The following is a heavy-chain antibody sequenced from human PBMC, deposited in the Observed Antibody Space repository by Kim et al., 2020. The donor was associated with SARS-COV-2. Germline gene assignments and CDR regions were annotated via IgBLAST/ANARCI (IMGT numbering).Heavy chain of an antibody. D-gene: IGHD3-10*01. CDR3: ARDREDTMVTDYYYGMDV. V-gene: IGHV3-11*05. Sequence: GGSLRLSCAASGFTFSDYYMSWIRQAPGKGLEWVSYISSSSSYTNYADSVKGRYTISRDNAKNSLYLQMNSLRAEDTAVYYCARDREDTMVTDYYYGMDVWGQGTTVTVSS. CDR1: GFTFSDYY. CDR2: ISSSSSYT. J-gene: IGHJ6*02.